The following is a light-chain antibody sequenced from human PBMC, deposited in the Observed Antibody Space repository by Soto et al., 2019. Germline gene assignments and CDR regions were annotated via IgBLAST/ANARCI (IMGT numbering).Light chain of an antibody. J-gene: IGKJ1*01. CDR1: QSVSNNY. CDR3: QQYGSSGT. V-gene: IGKV3-20*01. Sequence: EIVLTQSPRTLYLSPGERDTLSCRASQSVSNNYLAWYQQKPGQAPRRLIYDASTRASGIPARFSGSGSGTEFTLTISSLPSEDFAVYYCQQYGSSGTFGQGTKVDI. CDR2: DAS.